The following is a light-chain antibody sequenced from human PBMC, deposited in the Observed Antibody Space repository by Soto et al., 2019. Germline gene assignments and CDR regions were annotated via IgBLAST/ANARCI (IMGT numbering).Light chain of an antibody. CDR1: QSTSKY. J-gene: IGKJ2*01. CDR3: QQSNSIPYT. Sequence: DIQMTQSPSSLSASVGDRVTITCRASQSTSKYLNWYQQKPGKAPKLLIYAASSLQSGVPSRFSGSGSGTDFTLTISSLQPEDFATYYCQQSNSIPYTFGQGTKLEIK. CDR2: AAS. V-gene: IGKV1-39*01.